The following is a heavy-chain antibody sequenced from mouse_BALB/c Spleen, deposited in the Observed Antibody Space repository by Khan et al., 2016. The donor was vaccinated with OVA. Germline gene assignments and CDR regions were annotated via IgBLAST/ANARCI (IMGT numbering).Heavy chain of an antibody. D-gene: IGHD2-3*01. CDR1: GYTFTDYA. Sequence: QVQLKQSGPELVRPGVSVKISCKGTGYTFTDYAMYWVKQSHAKSLEWIGLISTYSGSTNYNQKFKGKVTMTVDKSSSAAYMELARLTSEDSAMSYCARPAYDGYYDYWGKGTTLTVSS. V-gene: IGHV1S137*01. CDR2: ISTYSGST. CDR3: ARPAYDGYYDY. J-gene: IGHJ2*01.